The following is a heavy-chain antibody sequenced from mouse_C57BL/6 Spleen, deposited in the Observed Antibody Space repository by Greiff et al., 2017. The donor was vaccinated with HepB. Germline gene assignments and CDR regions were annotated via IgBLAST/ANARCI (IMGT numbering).Heavy chain of an antibody. V-gene: IGHV14-2*01. CDR2: IDPEDGET. J-gene: IGHJ4*01. CDR1: GFNIKDYY. CDR3: ARGDYYGSSYGAMDY. Sequence: EVKLVESGAELVKPGASVKLSCTASGFNIKDYYMHWVKQRTEQGLEWIGRIDPEDGETKYAPKFQGKATITADTSSNTAYLQLSSLTSEDTAVYYCARGDYYGSSYGAMDYWGQGTSVTVSS. D-gene: IGHD1-1*01.